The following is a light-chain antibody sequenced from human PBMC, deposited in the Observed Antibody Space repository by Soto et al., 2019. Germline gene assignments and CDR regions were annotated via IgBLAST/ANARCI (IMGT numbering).Light chain of an antibody. J-gene: IGKJ1*01. CDR2: SAS. CDR3: QKYDSAPET. Sequence: DIQMTQSPSSLSASVGDRVTITCRASQGISTYLAWYQQKPGKVPKVLIYSASTLQSGVPSRFRGSGSGTDFTLTISSPQPEDVATYYCQKYDSAPETFGQGTKVDIK. V-gene: IGKV1-27*01. CDR1: QGISTY.